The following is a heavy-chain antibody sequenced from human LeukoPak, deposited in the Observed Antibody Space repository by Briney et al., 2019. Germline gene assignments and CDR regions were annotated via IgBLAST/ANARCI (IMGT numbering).Heavy chain of an antibody. CDR2: IYYTGST. Sequence: SETLSLTCTVSGASIRSSYWSWLRQPPGKGLEWIGYIYYTGSTNSNPSLKSRVTVSVDTSKNQFSLKLSSVTAADTAVYYCARDLYGSGTRFDYWGQGALVTVSS. CDR3: ARDLYGSGTRFDY. D-gene: IGHD3-10*01. V-gene: IGHV4-59*12. CDR1: GASIRSSY. J-gene: IGHJ4*02.